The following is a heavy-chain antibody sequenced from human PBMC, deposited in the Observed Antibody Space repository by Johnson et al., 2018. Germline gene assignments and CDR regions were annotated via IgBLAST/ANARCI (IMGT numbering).Heavy chain of an antibody. CDR2: LKSDGSRT. CDR1: GFPFSNYW. J-gene: IGHJ1*01. CDR3: AKDDRPTVRPGAYFQH. Sequence: VQLQESGGDLVQPGGSLRLSCVASGFPFSNYWMHWVRQAPGKGLMWVSRLKSDGSRTSYADSVKGRFTISRDNAKNTLYLQMNSRRVEDTAVDYCAKDDRPTVRPGAYFQHWGQGTLVTVSS. D-gene: IGHD4-17*01. V-gene: IGHV3-74*01.